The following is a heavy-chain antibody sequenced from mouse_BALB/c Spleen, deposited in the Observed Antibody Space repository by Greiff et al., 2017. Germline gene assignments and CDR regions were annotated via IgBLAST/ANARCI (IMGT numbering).Heavy chain of an antibody. D-gene: IGHD2-1*01. CDR2: ISDGGSYT. CDR1: GFTFSDYY. CDR3: ARGENGNYVMDY. V-gene: IGHV5-4*02. J-gene: IGHJ4*01. Sequence: EVNLVESGGGLVKPGGSLKLSCAASGFTFSDYYMYWVRQTPEKRLEWVATISDGGSYTYYPDSVKGRFTISRDNAKNNLYLQMSSLKSEDTAMYYCARGENGNYVMDYWGQGTSVTVSS.